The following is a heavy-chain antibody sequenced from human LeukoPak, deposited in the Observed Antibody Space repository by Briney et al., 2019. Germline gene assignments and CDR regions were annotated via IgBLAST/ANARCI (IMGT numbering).Heavy chain of an antibody. V-gene: IGHV3-64D*06. D-gene: IGHD6-13*01. CDR3: VKEGRPAALDFSLHY. CDR2: INNNGGRT. J-gene: IGHJ4*02. CDR1: GVTFSNYA. Sequence: GGSLRLSCSASGVTFSNYAMHGVRQAPGKGLEYVSSINNNGGRTYYADSVKGRFTISRDNSKNTLYLQMSSLRFEDTAVYYCVKEGRPAALDFSLHYWGQGTLVTVSS.